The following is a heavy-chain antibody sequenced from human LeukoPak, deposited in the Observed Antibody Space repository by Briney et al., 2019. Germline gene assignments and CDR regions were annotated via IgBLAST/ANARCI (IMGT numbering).Heavy chain of an antibody. CDR1: GFSFSSYA. Sequence: GGSLRLSCAASGFSFSSYAMSWVRQAPGKGLEWVSHISHDGGSTYYADSVKGRFTISRDNSKNTLYLQVSSLKDEDTAIYYCAKVKFYFDNWGQGTLATVSS. V-gene: IGHV3-23*01. J-gene: IGHJ4*02. CDR2: ISHDGGST. CDR3: AKVKFYFDN.